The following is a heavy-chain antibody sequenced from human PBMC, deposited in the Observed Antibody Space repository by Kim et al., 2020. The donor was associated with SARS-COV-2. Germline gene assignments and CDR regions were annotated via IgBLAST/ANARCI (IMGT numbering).Heavy chain of an antibody. J-gene: IGHJ5*02. CDR2: INHSGST. V-gene: IGHV4-34*01. Sequence: SETLSLTCAVYGGSFSGYYWSWIRQPPGKGLEWIGEINHSGSTNYNPSLKSRVTISVDTSKNQFSLKLSSVTAADTAVYYCARGNTMVRGVIGWFDPWGQGTLVTVSS. CDR3: ARGNTMVRGVIGWFDP. CDR1: GGSFSGYY. D-gene: IGHD3-10*01.